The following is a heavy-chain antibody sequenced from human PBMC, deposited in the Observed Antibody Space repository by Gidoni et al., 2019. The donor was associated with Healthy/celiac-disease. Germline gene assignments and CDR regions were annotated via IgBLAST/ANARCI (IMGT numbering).Heavy chain of an antibody. CDR1: SRYY. J-gene: IGHJ4*02. CDR3: AGHYYDSSGSY. D-gene: IGHD3-22*01. Sequence: QLPLQESGPGLVKTSETLSLSSRYYWGWIRQPPGKGLEWIGSIYYSGSTYYNPSLKSRVTLSVDTSKNQFSLKLSSVTAADTAVYYCAGHYYDSSGSYWGQGTLVTVSS. CDR2: IYYSGST. V-gene: IGHV4-39*01.